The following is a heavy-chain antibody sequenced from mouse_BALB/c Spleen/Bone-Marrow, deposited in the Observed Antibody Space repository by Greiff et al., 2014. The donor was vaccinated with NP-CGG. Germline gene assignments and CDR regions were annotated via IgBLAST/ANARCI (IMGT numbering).Heavy chain of an antibody. J-gene: IGHJ3*01. V-gene: IGHV4-1*02. D-gene: IGHD1-2*01. Sequence: EVQGVESGGGLVQPGGSLKLSCAASGFDFSRYWMSWVRQAPGKGLEWIGEINPDSNTINYTPSLKDKFIISRNNAKNTLYLQMSKVRSEDTALYYCARMHYYGYVAYWGQGTLVTVSA. CDR3: ARMHYYGYVAY. CDR2: INPDSNTI. CDR1: GFDFSRYW.